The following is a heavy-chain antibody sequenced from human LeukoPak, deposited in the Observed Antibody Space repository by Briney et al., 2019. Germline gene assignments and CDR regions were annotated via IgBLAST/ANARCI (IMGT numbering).Heavy chain of an antibody. CDR3: ARRNGHSWDVGNWFDP. CDR2: ISYNGIT. J-gene: IGHJ5*02. CDR1: GDSIISNSYF. V-gene: IGHV4-39*01. Sequence: SETLSLTCSVSGDSIISNSYFWGWIRQPPGMGLEWIGSISYNGITYYNPFLSRASVSVDTSRNQFSLKLSSVTAADTAVYYCARRNGHSWDVGNWFDPWGQGTLVTVSS. D-gene: IGHD2-8*01.